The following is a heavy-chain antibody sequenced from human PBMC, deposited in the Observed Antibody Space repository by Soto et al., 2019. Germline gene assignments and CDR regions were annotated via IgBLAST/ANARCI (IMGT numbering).Heavy chain of an antibody. Sequence: QITLKESGPTLVKPTQTLTLTCTFSGFSLSTIGAGVGWIRQPPGRALEWLALPYWDDDTRYSPSLKSRRTIIKDTAKNQVVLMMTNMDPVDTATYYCAHRKLGVVVPAACFDYWGQGTLVTVSS. J-gene: IGHJ4*02. D-gene: IGHD2-2*01. V-gene: IGHV2-5*02. CDR3: AHRKLGVVVPAACFDY. CDR2: PYWDDDT. CDR1: GFSLSTIGAG.